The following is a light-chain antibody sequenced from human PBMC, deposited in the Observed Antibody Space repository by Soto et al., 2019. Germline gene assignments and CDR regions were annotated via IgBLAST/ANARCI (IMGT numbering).Light chain of an antibody. Sequence: EIVLTQSPGPLSLSPGESATLSCRASQSVSTYVAWYQQKPGQAPRLLIYGAFNRATGIPARFSGSGSGADFTLTISSLEPEDFAIYYCQQRSIWPPWTFGQGTKVDI. CDR1: QSVSTY. V-gene: IGKV3-11*01. CDR3: QQRSIWPPWT. CDR2: GAF. J-gene: IGKJ1*01.